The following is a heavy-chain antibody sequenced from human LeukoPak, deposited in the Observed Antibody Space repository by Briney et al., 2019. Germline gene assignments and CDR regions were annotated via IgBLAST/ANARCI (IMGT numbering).Heavy chain of an antibody. CDR1: GFTFSRYW. V-gene: IGHV3-7*01. CDR2: IKQDGSEK. D-gene: IGHD2-21*01. Sequence: GGSLRLSCAASGFTFSRYWMSWVRQAPGKGLEWVANIKQDGSEKNYMDSVKGRFTISRDNAKNSLYLQMNSLRAEDTAVYYCAREPLYSGYAIDIWGQGTVVTVSS. J-gene: IGHJ3*02. CDR3: AREPLYSGYAIDI.